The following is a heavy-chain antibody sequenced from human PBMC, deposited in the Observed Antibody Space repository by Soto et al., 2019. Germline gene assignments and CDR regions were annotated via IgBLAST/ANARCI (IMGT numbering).Heavy chain of an antibody. CDR3: ARGRLISLYYFDY. CDR2: IGTAGDT. J-gene: IGHJ4*02. CDR1: GFTFRSYW. V-gene: IGHV3-13*01. D-gene: IGHD2-15*01. Sequence: GGSLRLSCAASGFTFRSYWMSWVRQAPGKGLEWVSTIGTAGDTYYPGSVKGRFTISRENAKNSLYLQMNSLRAEDTAVYYCARGRLISLYYFDYWGQGTLVTVSS.